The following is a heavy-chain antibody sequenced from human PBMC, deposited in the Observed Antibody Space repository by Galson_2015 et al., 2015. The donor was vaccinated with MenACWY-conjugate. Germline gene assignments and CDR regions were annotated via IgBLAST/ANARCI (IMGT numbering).Heavy chain of an antibody. CDR1: GFTFSSYS. V-gene: IGHV3-48*02. D-gene: IGHD3-16*01. J-gene: IGHJ4*02. CDR2: ISSSSSTI. Sequence: SLRLSCAASGFTFSSYSMNWVRQAPGKGLEWVSYISSSSSTIYYADSVKGRFTISRDNAKNSLYLQMNSLRDEDTAVYYCARDFRSVAWAKQGGGDYWGQGTLVTVSS. CDR3: ARDFRSVAWAKQGGGDY.